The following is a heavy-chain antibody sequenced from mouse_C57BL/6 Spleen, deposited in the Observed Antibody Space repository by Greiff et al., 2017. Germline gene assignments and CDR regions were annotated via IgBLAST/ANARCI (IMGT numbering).Heavy chain of an antibody. D-gene: IGHD1-1*01. CDR2: INPNNGGT. Sequence: EVQLQQPGPELVKPGASVKMSCKASGYTFTDYNMHWVKQSPGKSLEWIGYINPNNGGTSYNQKFKGKATLTVNKSSSTAYMELRSLTSEDSAVYYCARGTTDDFECWGQGTTLTVSS. J-gene: IGHJ2*01. CDR3: ARGTTDDFEC. CDR1: GYTFTDYN. V-gene: IGHV1-22*01.